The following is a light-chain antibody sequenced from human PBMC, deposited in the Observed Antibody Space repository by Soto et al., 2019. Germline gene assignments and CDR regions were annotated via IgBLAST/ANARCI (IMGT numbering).Light chain of an antibody. V-gene: IGKV1-33*01. J-gene: IGKJ5*01. CDR3: QQYENLPT. Sequence: DIRMTQSPSSLSASVVDRVTITFQASQNINNYLNWYQQKPGRAPKLLIYDASNLEAGVPSRFRGSGSGTDFTFTISRLQPEDIATYYCQQYENLPTFGQGTRLEIK. CDR2: DAS. CDR1: QNINNY.